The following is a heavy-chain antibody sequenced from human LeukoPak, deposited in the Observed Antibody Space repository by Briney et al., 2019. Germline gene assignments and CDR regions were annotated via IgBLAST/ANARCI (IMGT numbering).Heavy chain of an antibody. D-gene: IGHD2-2*03. CDR1: GYTFTSYG. J-gene: IGHJ3*02. Sequence: ASVKVSCKASGYTFTSYGISWVRQAPGQGLEWMGWISGYNGNTNYAQKLQGRVTMTTDTPTSTAYMELRSLRSDDTAVYYCARDGYCSSTSCYWDAFDIWGQGTMVTVSS. V-gene: IGHV1-18*01. CDR3: ARDGYCSSTSCYWDAFDI. CDR2: ISGYNGNT.